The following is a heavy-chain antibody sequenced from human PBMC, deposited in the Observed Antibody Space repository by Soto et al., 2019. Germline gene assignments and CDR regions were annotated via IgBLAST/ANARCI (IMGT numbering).Heavy chain of an antibody. Sequence: SVKVSCKASGFTFTSSAMQWVRQARGQRLEWIGWIVVGSGNTNYAQKFQERVTITRDMSTSTAYMELSSLRSEDTAVYYCAADYYCSSTSCNNWFDSWGQGTLVTVSS. V-gene: IGHV1-58*02. CDR1: GFTFTSSA. CDR3: AADYYCSSTSCNNWFDS. J-gene: IGHJ5*01. CDR2: IVVGSGNT. D-gene: IGHD2-2*01.